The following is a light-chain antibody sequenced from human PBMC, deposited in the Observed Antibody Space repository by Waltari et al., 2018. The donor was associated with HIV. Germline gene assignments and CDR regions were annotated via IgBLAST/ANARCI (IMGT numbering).Light chain of an antibody. CDR2: GAS. J-gene: IGKJ1*01. CDR1: QSVSTK. CDR3: QQYNNWPPWT. V-gene: IGKV3-15*01. Sequence: EIMMTQSPATLSVSPGERATLSCRAGQSVSTKLAWYQQKPGQAPRLLIYGASTRATGIPARFSGSGSGTEFTLTISSLQSEDFVVYYCQQYNNWPPWTFGQGTKVEMK.